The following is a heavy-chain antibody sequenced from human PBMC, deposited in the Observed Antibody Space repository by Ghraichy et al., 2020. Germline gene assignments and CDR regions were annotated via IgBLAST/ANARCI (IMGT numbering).Heavy chain of an antibody. Sequence: SETLSLTCTVSGGSIISYYWSWIRQPPGTGLEWIGYIYYTGSTDYNPSLKSRVTISVDTSKNQFSLRLSSVTAADTAVYYCARNDNVYYYMDLWGKGTTVTVSS. CDR2: IYYTGST. D-gene: IGHD1-1*01. J-gene: IGHJ6*03. V-gene: IGHV4-59*01. CDR3: ARNDNVYYYMDL. CDR1: GGSIISYY.